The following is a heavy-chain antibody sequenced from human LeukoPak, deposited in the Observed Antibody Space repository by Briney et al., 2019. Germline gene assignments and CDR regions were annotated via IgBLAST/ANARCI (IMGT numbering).Heavy chain of an antibody. D-gene: IGHD5-18*01. V-gene: IGHV4-31*11. Sequence: SETLSLTCAVSGGSSRSGDYFWSWIRQPPGKGLEWIGYIYYSGSTYYNPSLKSRVTISVDTSKNQFSLKLSSVTAADTAMYYCARSRERYSYVDYWGQGTLVTVSS. J-gene: IGHJ4*02. CDR2: IYYSGST. CDR1: GGSSRSGDYF. CDR3: ARSRERYSYVDY.